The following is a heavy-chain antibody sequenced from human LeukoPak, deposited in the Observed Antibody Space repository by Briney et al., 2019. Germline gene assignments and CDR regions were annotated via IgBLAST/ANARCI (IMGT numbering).Heavy chain of an antibody. Sequence: SETLSLTCTVSGGSISSHYWSWIRQPPGKGLEWIGYIYYSGSTNYNPSLKSRVTISVDTSKNQFSLKLSSVTAADTAVYYCARIVTYYDFWSGYYTVDGPGYYYMDVWGKGTKVSVSS. D-gene: IGHD3-3*01. V-gene: IGHV4-59*11. CDR1: GGSISSHY. CDR2: IYYSGST. J-gene: IGHJ6*03. CDR3: ARIVTYYDFWSGYYTVDGPGYYYMDV.